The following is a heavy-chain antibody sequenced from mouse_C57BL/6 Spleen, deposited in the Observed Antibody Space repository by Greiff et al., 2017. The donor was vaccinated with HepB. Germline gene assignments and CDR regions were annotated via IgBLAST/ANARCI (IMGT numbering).Heavy chain of an antibody. J-gene: IGHJ2*01. CDR3: ARRTTVVAYYFDY. V-gene: IGHV1-66*01. CDR1: GYSFTSYY. Sequence: QVQLKESGPELVKPGASVKISCKASGYSFTSYYIHWVKQRPGQGLEWIGWIYPGSGNTKYNEKFKGKATLTADTSSSTAYMQLSSLTSEDSAVYYCARRTTVVAYYFDYWGQGTTLTVSS. CDR2: IYPGSGNT. D-gene: IGHD1-1*01.